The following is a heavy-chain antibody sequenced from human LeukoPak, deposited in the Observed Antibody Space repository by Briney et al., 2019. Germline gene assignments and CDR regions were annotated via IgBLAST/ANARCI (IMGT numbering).Heavy chain of an antibody. D-gene: IGHD6-13*01. Sequence: PSETLSLTCAVYGGSFSGYYWSWIRQPPGKGLEWIGEINHSGSTNYNPSLKSRVTISVDTSKNQFSLKLSSVTAADTAVYYCARGSSSWYEFDYWGQGTLVTVSS. CDR1: GGSFSGYY. CDR3: ARGSSSWYEFDY. V-gene: IGHV4-34*01. J-gene: IGHJ4*02. CDR2: INHSGST.